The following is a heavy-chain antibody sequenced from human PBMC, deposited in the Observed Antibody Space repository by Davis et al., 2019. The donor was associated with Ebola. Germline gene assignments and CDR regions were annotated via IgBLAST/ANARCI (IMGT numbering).Heavy chain of an antibody. J-gene: IGHJ4*02. D-gene: IGHD6-19*01. CDR3: ARDGPIAVAGVWVY. Sequence: AASVKVSCKASGYTFTSYAMNWVRQAPGQGLERMGWINTNTGNPTYAQGFTGRFVFSLDTSVSTAYLQISSLKAEDTAVYYCARDGPIAVAGVWVYWGQGTLVTVSS. V-gene: IGHV7-4-1*02. CDR1: GYTFTSYA. CDR2: INTNTGNP.